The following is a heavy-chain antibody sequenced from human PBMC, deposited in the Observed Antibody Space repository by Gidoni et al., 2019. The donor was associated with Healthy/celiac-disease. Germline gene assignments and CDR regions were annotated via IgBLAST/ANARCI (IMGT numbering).Heavy chain of an antibody. CDR1: GGSISSGGYY. CDR3: ARVRDQVSDYGDD. J-gene: IGHJ4*02. Sequence: QVQLQESGPGLVKPSQTLSPTCTVPGGSISSGGYYWSWIRQHPGKCLEWIGYIYYSGSTYYNPSLKSRVTISVDTSKNQFYLKLSSVTAADTAVYYCARVRDQVSDYGDDWGQGTLVTVSS. V-gene: IGHV4-31*03. CDR2: IYYSGST. D-gene: IGHD3-10*01.